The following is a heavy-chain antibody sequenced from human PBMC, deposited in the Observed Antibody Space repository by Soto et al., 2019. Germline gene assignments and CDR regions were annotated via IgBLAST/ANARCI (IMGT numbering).Heavy chain of an antibody. D-gene: IGHD3-22*01. Sequence: QVQLVQSGAEVRKPGSSVKVSCKASGGTFSRHAISWVRQAPGQGLEWMGGIIPIFGTANHAQKFQGRVTIIADESTSTVYLDLSSLRSEYTAMYYCARGWGYDSNDYYYAYWGQGTLVIVAS. CDR2: IIPIFGTA. CDR1: GGTFSRHA. CDR3: ARGWGYDSNDYYYAY. J-gene: IGHJ4*02. V-gene: IGHV1-69*01.